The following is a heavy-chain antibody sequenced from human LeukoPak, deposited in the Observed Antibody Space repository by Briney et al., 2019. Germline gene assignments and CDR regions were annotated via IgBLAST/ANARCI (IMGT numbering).Heavy chain of an antibody. J-gene: IGHJ4*02. CDR2: IYYSGST. Sequence: SETLSLTCTVSGGSISSYYWSWIRQPPGKGLEWIGYIYYSGSTNYNPSLKSRVTISVDTSKNQFSLKLSSVTAADTAVYYCARDLIRGRPMVVRKYYFDYWGQGTLVTVSS. D-gene: IGHD4-23*01. V-gene: IGHV4-59*12. CDR3: ARDLIRGRPMVVRKYYFDY. CDR1: GGSISSYY.